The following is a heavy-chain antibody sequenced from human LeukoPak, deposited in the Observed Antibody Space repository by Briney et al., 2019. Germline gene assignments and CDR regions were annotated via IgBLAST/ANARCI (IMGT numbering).Heavy chain of an antibody. V-gene: IGHV4-34*01. Sequence: SETLSLTCAVYGGSFSGYYWSWIRQPPGKGLEWIGEINHSGSTNYNPSLKSRVTISVDKSKNQFSLKLSSVTAADTAVYYCARDRSRSTAMVRDYFDYWGQGTLVTVSS. J-gene: IGHJ4*02. CDR2: INHSGST. CDR3: ARDRSRSTAMVRDYFDY. D-gene: IGHD5-18*01. CDR1: GGSFSGYY.